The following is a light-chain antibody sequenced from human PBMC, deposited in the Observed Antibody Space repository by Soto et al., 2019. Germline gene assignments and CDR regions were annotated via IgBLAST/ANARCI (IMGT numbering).Light chain of an antibody. CDR1: QSISGN. CDR2: DAS. V-gene: IGKV3-15*01. J-gene: IGKJ2*01. Sequence: EIVMTQSPATLSVSPGERATLSCRASQSISGNLAWYQHKPGQAPRLLISDASNRATAVPARFSGSGSGTEFTLTISSLQSEDFAIYYCQQYYDWPSFGQGTQLEIK. CDR3: QQYYDWPS.